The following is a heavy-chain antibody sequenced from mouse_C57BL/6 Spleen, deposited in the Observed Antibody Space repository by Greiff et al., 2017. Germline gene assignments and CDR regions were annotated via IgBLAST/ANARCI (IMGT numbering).Heavy chain of an antibody. V-gene: IGHV5-9-1*02. J-gene: IGHJ4*01. CDR1: GFTFSSYA. Sequence: EVKLMESGEGLVKPGGSLKLSYAASGFTFSSYAMSWVRQTPEKRLEWVAYISSGGDYIYYADTVKGRFTISRDNARNTLYLQMSSLKSEDTAMYYCTRDGDYYGSSYVGYAMDYWGQGTSVTVSS. D-gene: IGHD1-1*01. CDR3: TRDGDYYGSSYVGYAMDY. CDR2: ISSGGDYI.